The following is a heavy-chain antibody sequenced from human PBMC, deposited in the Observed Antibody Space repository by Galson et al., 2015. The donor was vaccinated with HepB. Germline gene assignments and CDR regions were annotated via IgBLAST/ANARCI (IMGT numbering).Heavy chain of an antibody. D-gene: IGHD2-15*01. CDR1: GFTFSSYW. Sequence: SLRLSCAASGFTFSSYWMHWVRQAPGKGLVWVSRINSDGSSTSYADSVKGRFTISRDNAKNTLYLQMNSLRAEDTAVYYCARERHCSGGSCYSNYHYGMDVWGQGTTVTVSS. CDR2: INSDGSST. V-gene: IGHV3-74*01. J-gene: IGHJ6*02. CDR3: ARERHCSGGSCYSNYHYGMDV.